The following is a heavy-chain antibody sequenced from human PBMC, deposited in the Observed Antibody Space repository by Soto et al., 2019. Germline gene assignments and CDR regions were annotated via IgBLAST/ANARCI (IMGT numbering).Heavy chain of an antibody. CDR2: INPNSGGT. CDR1: GYTFTGYY. V-gene: IGHV1-2*04. D-gene: IGHD2-2*01. CDR3: ARNEGVTSTNDAFDI. Sequence: ASVKVSCKASGYTFTGYYIQWVRQAPGQGLEWMGWINPNSGGTNYAQKFQGWVTMTRDTSISTAYMEVSRLRSDDTAVYFCARNEGVTSTNDAFDIWGQGTMVTVSS. J-gene: IGHJ3*02.